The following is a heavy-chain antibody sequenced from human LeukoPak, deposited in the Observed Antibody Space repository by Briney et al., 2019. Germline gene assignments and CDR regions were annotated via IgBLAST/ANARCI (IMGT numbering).Heavy chain of an antibody. V-gene: IGHV1-46*01. J-gene: IGHJ5*02. CDR2: IHPSAGTT. CDR1: GYTFTSYY. D-gene: IGHD6-19*01. CDR3: ARWGTFSSGWDQSGGWFDP. Sequence: ASVKVSCKPSGYTFTSYYIHWVRQAPGQGLEWMGLIHPSAGTTSHAQKFQGRVTMTRDTSTSTVYMELSSLRSEDTAVYYCARWGTFSSGWDQSGGWFDPWGQGTLVTVSS.